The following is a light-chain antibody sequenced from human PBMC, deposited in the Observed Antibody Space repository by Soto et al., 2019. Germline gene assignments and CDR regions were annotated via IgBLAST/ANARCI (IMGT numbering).Light chain of an antibody. CDR1: QSVSRF. Sequence: EIVLTQSPATLSLSPGERATLSCRVSQSVSRFLAWYQQKPGQAPRLLIYDASIRATGIPVRFTGSGSGTDFTLTISRLEPEDSAVYYCQQRSDWHTFGQGTKLEIK. J-gene: IGKJ2*01. CDR2: DAS. V-gene: IGKV3-11*01. CDR3: QQRSDWHT.